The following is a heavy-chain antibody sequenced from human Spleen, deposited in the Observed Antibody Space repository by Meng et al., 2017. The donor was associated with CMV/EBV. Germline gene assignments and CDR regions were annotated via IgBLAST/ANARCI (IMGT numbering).Heavy chain of an antibody. CDR1: GFTFSSYG. D-gene: IGHD1-1*01. J-gene: IGHJ4*02. CDR2: IRYDGSNK. Sequence: GGSLRLSCAASGFTFSSYGMHWVRQAPGKGLERVAFIRYDGSNKYYADSVKGRFTISRDNSKNTLYLQMNSLRAEDTAVYYCAKDLTKVADYWGQGTLVTVSS. V-gene: IGHV3-30*02. CDR3: AKDLTKVADY.